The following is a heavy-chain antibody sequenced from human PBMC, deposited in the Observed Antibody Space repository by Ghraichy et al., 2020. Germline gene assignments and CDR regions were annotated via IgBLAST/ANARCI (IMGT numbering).Heavy chain of an antibody. V-gene: IGHV3-23*01. CDR3: AKDGGYDNYYYYYMDV. D-gene: IGHD5-12*01. Sequence: GGSLRLSCAASGFTSSSYAMSWVRQAPGKGLEWVSAISGGGGSTYYADSVKGRFTISRDNSKNTLYLQMNSLSAEDTAVYYCAKDGGYDNYYYYYMDVWGKGTTVTVSS. CDR2: ISGGGGST. J-gene: IGHJ6*03. CDR1: GFTSSSYA.